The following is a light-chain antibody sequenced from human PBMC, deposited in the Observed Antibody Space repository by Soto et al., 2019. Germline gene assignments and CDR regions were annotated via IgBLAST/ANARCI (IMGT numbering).Light chain of an antibody. Sequence: QLVLTQSPSASASLGASVKLTCTLSSGHSNYAIAWHQQQPGKGHRYLMKVNSDGSHNKGDGIPDRFSGSSSGAERYLTISSLQSEDEADYYCQNWGTGIVVFGGGTKLTVL. J-gene: IGLJ2*01. CDR1: SGHSNYA. CDR3: QNWGTGIVV. CDR2: VNSDGSH. V-gene: IGLV4-69*01.